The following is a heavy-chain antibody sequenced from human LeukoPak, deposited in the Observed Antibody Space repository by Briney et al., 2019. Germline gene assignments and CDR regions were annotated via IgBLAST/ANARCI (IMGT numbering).Heavy chain of an antibody. J-gene: IGHJ4*02. V-gene: IGHV3-21*01. Sequence: GGSLRLSCAASGFTFNNFGMNWVRQAPGKGLEWVSSISSSSSYIYYADSVKGQLTISRDNAKSSLYLQMNSLRAEDTAVYYCAREGCSSTSCTDLDYWGQGTLVTVSS. CDR2: ISSSSSYI. D-gene: IGHD2-2*01. CDR1: GFTFNNFG. CDR3: AREGCSSTSCTDLDY.